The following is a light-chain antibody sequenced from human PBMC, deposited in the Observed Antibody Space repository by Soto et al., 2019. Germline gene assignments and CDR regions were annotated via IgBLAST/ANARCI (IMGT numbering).Light chain of an antibody. CDR3: QQYNNWPPLT. Sequence: EIVMTQSPATLSVSPGERATLSCRASQSVSSNFAWYQQKPGQAPRLLIYGASTRATGIPARFSGSGSGTEFTLTISTLPSEDFAVYYCQQYNNWPPLTFGGGTKVEIK. J-gene: IGKJ4*01. CDR1: QSVSSN. CDR2: GAS. V-gene: IGKV3-15*01.